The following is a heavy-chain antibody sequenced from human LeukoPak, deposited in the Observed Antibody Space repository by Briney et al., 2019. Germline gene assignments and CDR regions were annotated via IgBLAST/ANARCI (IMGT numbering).Heavy chain of an antibody. J-gene: IGHJ4*02. CDR1: GYSISSGYY. Sequence: SETLSLTCTVSGYSISSGYYWGWIRQPPGKGLEWIGDIYYTGSTNYDPSLKSRVTISLDTSKNQFSLNLTSVTAADTAVYFCASRGYYDNSAYFRNWGQGTLVTVSS. D-gene: IGHD3-22*01. V-gene: IGHV4-61*01. CDR3: ASRGYYDNSAYFRN. CDR2: IYYTGST.